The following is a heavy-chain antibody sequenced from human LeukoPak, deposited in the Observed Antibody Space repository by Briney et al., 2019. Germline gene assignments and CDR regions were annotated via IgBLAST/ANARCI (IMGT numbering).Heavy chain of an antibody. CDR1: GFIFDDYA. V-gene: IGHV3-43*02. CDR2: ISGDGTTT. Sequence: GGSLRLSCAASGFIFDDYAMHWVRQAPGKGLEWVSFISGDGTTTYYGDPVKGRFTISRDNSRNSLYLQMNSLRTEDTALYYCAKDTGYASGWFLPYGMDVWGRGTTVTVSS. D-gene: IGHD6-19*01. J-gene: IGHJ6*02. CDR3: AKDTGYASGWFLPYGMDV.